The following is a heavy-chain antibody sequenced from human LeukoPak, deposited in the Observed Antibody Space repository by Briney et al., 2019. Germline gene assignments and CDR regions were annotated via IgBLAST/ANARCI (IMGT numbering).Heavy chain of an antibody. D-gene: IGHD1-1*01. CDR3: ARPTDNWTQGAFDI. V-gene: IGHV5-51*01. Sequence: GESLKISCKGSGYSFTSYWIGWVRQMPGKGLEWMGIIYPSDSDTRYSPSFQGQVTISADKSISTAYLQWSSLRASDTAMYYRARPTDNWTQGAFDIWGQGTMVTVSS. CDR2: IYPSDSDT. CDR1: GYSFTSYW. J-gene: IGHJ3*02.